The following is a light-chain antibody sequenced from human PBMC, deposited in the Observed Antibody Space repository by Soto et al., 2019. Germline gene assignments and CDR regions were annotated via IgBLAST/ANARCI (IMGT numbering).Light chain of an antibody. CDR2: SNN. CDR3: AAWDDSLSSWV. CDR1: SSNIETHT. Sequence: QSVLTQPPSVSGTPGQRVSISCSGSSSNIETHTVSWYQNLPGAAPKLLIYSNNERPSGVPDRFSGSKSGTSASLAISGLQSEDEADYYCAAWDDSLSSWVFGRGTQLTVL. V-gene: IGLV1-44*01. J-gene: IGLJ6*01.